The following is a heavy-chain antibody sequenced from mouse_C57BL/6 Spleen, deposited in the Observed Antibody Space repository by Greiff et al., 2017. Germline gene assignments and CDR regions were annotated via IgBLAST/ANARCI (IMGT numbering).Heavy chain of an antibody. CDR2: ISNLAYSI. CDR1: GFTFSDYG. Sequence: EVQLVESGGGLVQPGGSLKLSCAASGFTFSDYGMAWVRQAPRKGPEWVAFISNLAYSIYYADTVTGRFTISRENAKNTLYLEMSSLRSEDTAMYYCARRATVEDYYFDYWGQGTTLTVSS. D-gene: IGHD1-1*01. J-gene: IGHJ2*01. V-gene: IGHV5-15*01. CDR3: ARRATVEDYYFDY.